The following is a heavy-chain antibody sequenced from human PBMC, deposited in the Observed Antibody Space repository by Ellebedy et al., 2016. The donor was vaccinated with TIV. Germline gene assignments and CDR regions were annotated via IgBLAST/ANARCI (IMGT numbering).Heavy chain of an antibody. CDR2: IIPIFGTA. CDR3: ARGSAEQLVRRNYYGMDV. J-gene: IGHJ6*02. CDR1: GGTFSSYA. V-gene: IGHV1-69*13. Sequence: SVKVSXXASGGTFSSYAISWVRQAPGQGLEWMGGIIPIFGTANYAQKFQGRVTITADESTSTAYMELSSLRSEDTAVYYCARGSAEQLVRRNYYGMDVWGQGTTVTVSS. D-gene: IGHD6-6*01.